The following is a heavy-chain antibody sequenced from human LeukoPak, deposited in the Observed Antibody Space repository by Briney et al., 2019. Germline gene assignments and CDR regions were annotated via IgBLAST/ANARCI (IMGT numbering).Heavy chain of an antibody. V-gene: IGHV3-23*01. D-gene: IGHD1-26*01. CDR1: GLTFSSYA. CDR3: AKAASGSYLYYFDY. J-gene: IGHJ4*02. CDR2: ISYSGGST. Sequence: GVSLRLSCAASGLTFSSYAMNWVRQAPGKGLEWVSTISYSGGSTYYVDSVKGRFTISRDNSENTLYLQLNSLRAEDTAVYYCAKAASGSYLYYFDYWGQETLVIVSS.